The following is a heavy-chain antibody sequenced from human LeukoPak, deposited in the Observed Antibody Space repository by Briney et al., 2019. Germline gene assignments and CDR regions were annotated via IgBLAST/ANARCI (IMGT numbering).Heavy chain of an antibody. V-gene: IGHV3-9*01. CDR1: GFTFDDYA. CDR2: ISWNSGSI. J-gene: IGHJ4*02. D-gene: IGHD2-2*01. Sequence: GGSLRLSCAASGFTFDDYAMHWVRQAPGKGLEWVSGISWNSGSIGYADSVKGRFTIFRDNAKNSLYLQMNSLRAEDTALYYCTRGRYQFLGPNDYWGQGSLVTVSS. CDR3: TRGRYQFLGPNDY.